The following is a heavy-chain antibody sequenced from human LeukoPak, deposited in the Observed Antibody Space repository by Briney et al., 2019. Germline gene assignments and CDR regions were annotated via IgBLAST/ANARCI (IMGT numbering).Heavy chain of an antibody. CDR3: ASSSGYLHDAFDI. CDR2: IIPIFGTA. V-gene: IGHV1-69*05. CDR1: GGTFISYA. Sequence: SVKVSCKASGGTFISYAISWVRQAPGQGLEWMGGIIPIFGTANYPQKFQSRVTITTDESTSTAYMELSSLRSEDTAVYYCASSSGYLHDAFDIWGQGTMVTVSS. J-gene: IGHJ3*02. D-gene: IGHD3-22*01.